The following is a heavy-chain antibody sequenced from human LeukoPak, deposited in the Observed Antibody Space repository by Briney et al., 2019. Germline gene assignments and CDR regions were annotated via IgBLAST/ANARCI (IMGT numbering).Heavy chain of an antibody. J-gene: IGHJ4*02. CDR3: AKSDDSSVYYYGIVY. Sequence: GGSLRLSCAASGFTFSSYAMNWVRQAPGKGLEWVSAIGGSGGSTYYADSVKGRFTISRDNSKNTLYLQMNSLRAEDTALYYCAKSDDSSVYYYGIVYWGQGTLVTVSS. V-gene: IGHV3-23*01. CDR2: IGGSGGST. D-gene: IGHD3-22*01. CDR1: GFTFSSYA.